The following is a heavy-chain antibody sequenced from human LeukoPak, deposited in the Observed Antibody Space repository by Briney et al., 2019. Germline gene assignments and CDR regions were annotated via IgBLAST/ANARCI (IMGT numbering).Heavy chain of an antibody. D-gene: IGHD3-10*01. CDR1: GVSFSGYY. J-gene: IGHJ3*02. Sequence: SETLSLTCAVYGVSFSGYYWSWIRQPPGKGLEWIGEINHSGSTNYNPYLKSRVTISVDTSKNQFSLKLSSVTAADTAVYYCARPLHYYGSGSYYNAFDIWGQGTMVTVSS. CDR2: INHSGST. V-gene: IGHV4-34*01. CDR3: ARPLHYYGSGSYYNAFDI.